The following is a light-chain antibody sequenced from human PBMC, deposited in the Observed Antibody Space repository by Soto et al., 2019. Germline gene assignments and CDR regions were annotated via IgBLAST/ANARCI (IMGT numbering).Light chain of an antibody. CDR3: QQSYSLPHT. J-gene: IGKJ4*01. CDR2: AAS. V-gene: IGKV1-39*01. CDR1: QSIYYY. Sequence: DIQMTQSPSSLSASIGDRVTIACRASQSIYYYLNWYQQKPGKAPKLLISAASTLQSGVPSRFSGGGSGTDFTLTISSLQPEDFTTYYCQQSYSLPHTFGGGTKVEIK.